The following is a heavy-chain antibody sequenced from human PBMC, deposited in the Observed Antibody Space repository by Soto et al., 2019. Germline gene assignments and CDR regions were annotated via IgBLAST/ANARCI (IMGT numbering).Heavy chain of an antibody. J-gene: IGHJ6*02. Sequence: ASVKVSCKASGYTFTGYYMHWVRQAPGHGLEWMGWINPNSGGTNYAQKFQGWVTMTRDTSISTAYMELSRLRSDDTAVYYCSRDGYGAPVYYGMDVWGQGTTVTV. CDR1: GYTFTGYY. CDR2: INPNSGGT. CDR3: SRDGYGAPVYYGMDV. V-gene: IGHV1-2*04. D-gene: IGHD4-17*01.